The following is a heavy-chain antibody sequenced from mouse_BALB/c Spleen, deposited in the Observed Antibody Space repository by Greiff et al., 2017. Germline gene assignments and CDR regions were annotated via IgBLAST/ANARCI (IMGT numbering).Heavy chain of an antibody. V-gene: IGHV5-4*02. CDR2: ISDGGSYT. D-gene: IGHD2-4*01. CDR3: ARDGDYRYFDY. Sequence: EVQGVESGGGLVKPGGSLKLSCAASGFTFSDYYMYWVRQTPEKRLEWVATISDGGSYTYYPDSVKGRFTISRDNAKNNLYLQMSSLKSEDTAMNYCARDGDYRYFDYWGQGTTLTVSS. CDR1: GFTFSDYY. J-gene: IGHJ2*01.